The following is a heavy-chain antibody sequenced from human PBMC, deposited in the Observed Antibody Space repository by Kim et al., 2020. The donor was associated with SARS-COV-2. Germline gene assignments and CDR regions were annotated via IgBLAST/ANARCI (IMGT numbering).Heavy chain of an antibody. V-gene: IGHV3-23*01. D-gene: IGHD2-21*01. CDR3: AKGQSSIIRYGMDV. CDR2: INAAGDDT. J-gene: IGHJ6*02. Sequence: GGSLRLSCAASGLTFSNYAMGWVRQAPGKGLEWVSSINAAGDDTYYSDAVKGRFTISRDNSQNTLYLQMNSLRAEDTALYYCAKGQSSIIRYGMDVWGQGTTVTVSS. CDR1: GLTFSNYA.